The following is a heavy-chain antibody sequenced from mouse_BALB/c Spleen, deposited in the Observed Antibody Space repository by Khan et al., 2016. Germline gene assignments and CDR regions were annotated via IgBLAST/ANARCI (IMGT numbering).Heavy chain of an antibody. Sequence: IQLVQSDPDLVKPGASVKISCKASGYSFTAYYMYWVKQSHGKSLEWIGRINPNNGATTFNQKFKGKAILTVDKSSTTAYMELRSLASEDSAVXCCGRDECVNGGQGATLTVSS. CDR3: GRDECVN. CDR1: GYSFTAYY. J-gene: IGHJ2*01. V-gene: IGHV1-18*01. CDR2: INPNNGAT.